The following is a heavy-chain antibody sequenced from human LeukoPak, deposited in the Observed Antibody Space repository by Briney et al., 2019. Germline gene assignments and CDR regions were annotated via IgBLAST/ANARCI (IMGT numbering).Heavy chain of an antibody. V-gene: IGHV4-34*01. J-gene: IGHJ6*02. CDR3: ASSSWPYYYYGMDV. CDR2: INHSGST. D-gene: IGHD2-2*01. Sequence: SETLSLTCAVYGGSFSGYYWSWIRQPPGKGLEWIGEINHSGSTNYNPSLKSRVTISVDTPKNQFSLKLSSVTAADTAVYYCASSSWPYYYYGMDVWGQGTTVTVSS. CDR1: GGSFSGYY.